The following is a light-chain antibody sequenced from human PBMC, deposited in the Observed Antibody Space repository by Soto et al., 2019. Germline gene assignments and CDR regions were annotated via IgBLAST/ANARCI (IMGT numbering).Light chain of an antibody. Sequence: DIHMTQSPSALSASVGNRFTITCRASQSIVGWLAWYQQKPGKAPKLLIYKTSTLKSGVPSRFSGSGSGTELTLTISSLQTDDFATYYCQHYNSYSEAFGQGTKVDIK. CDR3: QHYNSYSEA. CDR1: QSIVGW. V-gene: IGKV1-5*03. J-gene: IGKJ1*01. CDR2: KTS.